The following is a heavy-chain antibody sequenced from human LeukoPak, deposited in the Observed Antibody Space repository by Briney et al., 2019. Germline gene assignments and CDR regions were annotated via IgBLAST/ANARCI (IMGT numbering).Heavy chain of an antibody. D-gene: IGHD1-1*01. V-gene: IGHV3-74*01. CDR2: FSSDGTST. CDR1: GFTFSSYW. CDR3: AGGYRYFHH. J-gene: IGHJ1*01. Sequence: PGGSLGLSCAASGFTFSSYWMHWVRQAPGKGLVWVSRFSSDGTSTSYADSVKGRFTISRDNAKNTLYLQMNSLRAEDTAVYYCAGGYRYFHHWGQGTLVTVSS.